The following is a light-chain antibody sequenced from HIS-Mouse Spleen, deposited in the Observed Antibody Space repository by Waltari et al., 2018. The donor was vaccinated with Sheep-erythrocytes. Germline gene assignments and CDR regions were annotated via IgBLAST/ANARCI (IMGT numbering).Light chain of an antibody. Sequence: QAVLTQPSSLSASPGASASLTCTLRSGINVGTSMIYCYQQKPGSPPQYLLRYKSDSDKQQGSGVPSRFSGSKDASANAGILLISGLQSEDEADYYCMIWHSSAWVFGGGTKLTVL. CDR3: MIWHSSAWV. CDR2: YKSDSDK. CDR1: SGINVGTSM. V-gene: IGLV5-45*03. J-gene: IGLJ3*02.